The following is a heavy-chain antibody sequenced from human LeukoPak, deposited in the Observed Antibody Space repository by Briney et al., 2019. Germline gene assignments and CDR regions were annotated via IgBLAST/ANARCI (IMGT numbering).Heavy chain of an antibody. CDR3: ARDAVQIWFYVGTFDI. Sequence: PGGSLRLSCAASGFTLSTYTVHWDRQAQGQGLEWVALISFDEKHKDFADSVTGRFSISKDTSKNTVSLQMDSLTTDDAAVYYCARDAVQIWFYVGTFDIWGQGSIVTVSS. J-gene: IGHJ3*02. CDR2: ISFDEKHK. CDR1: GFTLSTYT. V-gene: IGHV3-30*04. D-gene: IGHD3-10*01.